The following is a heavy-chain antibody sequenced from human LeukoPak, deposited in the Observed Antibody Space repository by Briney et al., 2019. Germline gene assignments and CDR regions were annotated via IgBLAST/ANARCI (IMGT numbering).Heavy chain of an antibody. V-gene: IGHV4-34*01. CDR2: INHSGST. CDR3: ARPRGMIIAAAEEDAFDI. J-gene: IGHJ3*02. CDR1: GGSFSGYY. D-gene: IGHD6-13*01. Sequence: SETLSVNCAVYGGSFSGYYWSWIRQPPGKGLEWIGEINHSGSTNYNPSLKSRVTISVDTSKNQFSLKLSSVTAADTAVYYCARPRGMIIAAAEEDAFDIWGQGTMVTVSS.